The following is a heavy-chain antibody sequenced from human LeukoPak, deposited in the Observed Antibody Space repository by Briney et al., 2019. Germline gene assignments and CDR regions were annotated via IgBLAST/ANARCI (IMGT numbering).Heavy chain of an antibody. CDR3: AELGITMIGGV. J-gene: IGHJ6*04. CDR2: ISSDGSKI. Sequence: GGSLRPSCAASGFIFSNYAMHWVRQAPGKGLEWVALISSDGSKIYYADSVKGRFTISRDNAKNSLYLQMNSLRAEDTAVYYCAELGITMIGGVWGKGTTVTISS. D-gene: IGHD3-10*02. V-gene: IGHV3-30*04. CDR1: GFIFSNYA.